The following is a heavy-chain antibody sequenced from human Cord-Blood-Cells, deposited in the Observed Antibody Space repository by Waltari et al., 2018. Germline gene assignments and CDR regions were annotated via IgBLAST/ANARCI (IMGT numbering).Heavy chain of an antibody. V-gene: IGHV3-23*01. CDR2: ISGSGGST. Sequence: EVQLLESGGGLVQPGGSLRLSCAASGFTISSYAMSWVRQAPGKGLEWVSAISGSGGSTYYADSVKGRFTISRDNSKNTLYLQMNSLRAEDTAVYYCATNYYDFWFFQHWGQGTLVTVSS. CDR3: ATNYYDFWFFQH. J-gene: IGHJ1*01. D-gene: IGHD3-3*01. CDR1: GFTISSYA.